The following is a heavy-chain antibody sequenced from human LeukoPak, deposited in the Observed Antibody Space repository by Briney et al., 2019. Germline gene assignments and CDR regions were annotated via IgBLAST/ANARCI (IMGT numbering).Heavy chain of an antibody. Sequence: SGTLCVTCAVSGGSFRGYNWCWMCQPPGKGLERIGEINHSGSTNYNPSLKSRVTISVDTSKNQFSLKLSSVTAADTAVYYCARGIPWSSSHFDYWGQGTLVTVSS. CDR3: ARGIPWSSSHFDY. J-gene: IGHJ4*02. V-gene: IGHV4-34*01. D-gene: IGHD6-19*01. CDR2: INHSGST. CDR1: GGSFRGYN.